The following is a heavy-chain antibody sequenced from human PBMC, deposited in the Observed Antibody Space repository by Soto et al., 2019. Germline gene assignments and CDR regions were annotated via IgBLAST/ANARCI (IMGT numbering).Heavy chain of an antibody. CDR2: NNHSGST. CDR1: CGSFSSYY. V-gene: IGHV4-34*01. D-gene: IGHD1-1*01. CDR3: ARTTRFDC. Sequence: QVQLQQWGAGLLKPSETLSLTCAVYCGSFSSYYWGWIRQPQGKGLEWIGENNHSGSTNYNPSLKSRVPMSVGTSKNQFSLRLSSVTAAETAVYYCARTTRFDCWGQETLVTVSS. J-gene: IGHJ4*02.